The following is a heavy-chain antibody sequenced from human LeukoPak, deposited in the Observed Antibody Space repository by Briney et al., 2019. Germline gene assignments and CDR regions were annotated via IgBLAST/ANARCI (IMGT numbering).Heavy chain of an antibody. CDR1: GGSFSGYY. J-gene: IGHJ3*02. V-gene: IGHV4-34*01. CDR3: ARIYSSSWTDAFDI. CDR2: INHSGST. D-gene: IGHD6-13*01. Sequence: SETLSLSCAVYGGSFSGYYWSWIRQPPGKGLEWIGEINHSGSTNYNPSLKSRVTISVDTSKNQFSLKLSSVTAADTAVYYCARIYSSSWTDAFDIWGKGQWSPSLQ.